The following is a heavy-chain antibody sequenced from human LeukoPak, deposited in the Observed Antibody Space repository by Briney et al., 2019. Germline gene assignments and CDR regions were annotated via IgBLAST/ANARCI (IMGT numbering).Heavy chain of an antibody. J-gene: IGHJ4*02. CDR2: ITGGGHRI. V-gene: IGHV3-23*01. CDR1: GFTFAACT. D-gene: IGHD6-19*01. Sequence: PGGSLRLSCAASGFTFAACTMSRVRQAPGKGLEWVSAITGGGHRIYYADSVKGRFTISRDTSKNTLYLQMNCLRVEDTALYYCAKDSGNIGWYFDYWGQGALVTVSS. CDR3: AKDSGNIGWYFDY.